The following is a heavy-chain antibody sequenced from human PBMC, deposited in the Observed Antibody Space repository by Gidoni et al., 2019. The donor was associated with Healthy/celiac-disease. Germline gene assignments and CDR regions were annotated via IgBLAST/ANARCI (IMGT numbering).Heavy chain of an antibody. Sequence: EVQLLESGGGLVQPGGSLRLSCAASGFTFSSYAMSWVRKAPGKGLEWVSAIRGRGGSTYYADSVKGRFTISRDNSKNTLSLQMNSLRAEDTAVYYCAKGRYYDSSGHYYFDYWGQGTLVTVSS. J-gene: IGHJ4*02. V-gene: IGHV3-23*01. CDR1: GFTFSSYA. CDR3: AKGRYYDSSGHYYFDY. D-gene: IGHD3-22*01. CDR2: IRGRGGST.